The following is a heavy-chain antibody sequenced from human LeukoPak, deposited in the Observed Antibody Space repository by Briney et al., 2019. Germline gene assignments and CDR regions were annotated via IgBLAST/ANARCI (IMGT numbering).Heavy chain of an antibody. CDR1: GGSISSGGYY. Sequence: PSQTLSLTCTVSGGSISSGGYYWSWIRQHPGQGLEWIGYIYYSGSTYYNPSLKSRVTISVDTSKNQFSLKLSSVTAADTAVYYCARAAGRLTTVNYGLDYWGQGTLVTVSS. J-gene: IGHJ4*02. V-gene: IGHV4-31*03. D-gene: IGHD4-17*01. CDR2: IYYSGST. CDR3: ARAAGRLTTVNYGLDY.